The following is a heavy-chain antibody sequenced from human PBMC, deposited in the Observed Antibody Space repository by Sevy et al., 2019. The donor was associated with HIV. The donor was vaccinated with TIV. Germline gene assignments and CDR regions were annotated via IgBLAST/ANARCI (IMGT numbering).Heavy chain of an antibody. CDR3: ARSEGSTADYFNF. Sequence: ASVKVSCKASGYRFTNYFIHWVRQAPGQGLEWMGMVDPSGDGTSHEQKLKGRVTMTTDTPTSTVYMELSSLRVEDTAVYYCARSEGSTADYFNFWGQGTLVTVSS. CDR2: VDPSGDGT. J-gene: IGHJ4*02. CDR1: GYRFTNYF. D-gene: IGHD2-8*02. V-gene: IGHV1-46*04.